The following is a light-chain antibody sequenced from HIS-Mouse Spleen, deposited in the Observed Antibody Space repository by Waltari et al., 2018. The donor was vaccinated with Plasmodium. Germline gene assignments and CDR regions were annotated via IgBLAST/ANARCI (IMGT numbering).Light chain of an antibody. CDR2: GNN. CDR1: SLSSAY. V-gene: IGLV3-19*01. J-gene: IGLJ2*01. CDR3: NSRDSSGTHGV. Sequence: SSELTQDPAVSVALGQTVRSTCPGDSLSSAYATGSQQKPGQAPVLVIYGNNNRPSGIQERFSGSSSGNTASLTITGAQAEDEADYYCNSRDSSGTHGVFGGGTKLTVL.